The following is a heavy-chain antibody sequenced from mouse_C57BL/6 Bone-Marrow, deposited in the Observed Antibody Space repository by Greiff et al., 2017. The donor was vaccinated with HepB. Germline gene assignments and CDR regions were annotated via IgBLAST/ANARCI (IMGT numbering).Heavy chain of an antibody. J-gene: IGHJ3*01. V-gene: IGHV2-2*01. Sequence: VKLVESGPGLVQPSQSLSITCTVSGFSLTSYGVHWVRQSPGKGLEWLGVIWSGGSTDYNAAFISRLSISKDNSKSQVFFKMNSLQADDTAIYYCARNKGNRGFAYWGQGTLVTVSA. CDR3: ARNKGNRGFAY. CDR1: GFSLTSYG. CDR2: IWSGGST.